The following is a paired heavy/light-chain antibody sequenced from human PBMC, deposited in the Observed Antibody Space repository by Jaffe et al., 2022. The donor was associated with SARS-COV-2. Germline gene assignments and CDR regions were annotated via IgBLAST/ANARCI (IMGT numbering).Light chain of an antibody. CDR3: QQYYNWPPYT. CDR1: QSISSS. V-gene: IGKV3-15*01. J-gene: IGKJ2*01. Sequence: EIVMTQSPATLSVSPGERATLSCRASQSISSSLAWYQQTPGQAPRLLIYDASIRATGIPARFSGSGSGTEFTLTISSLQSEDFAVYFCQQYYNWPPYTFGQGTKLEI. CDR2: DAS.
Heavy chain of an antibody. D-gene: IGHD5-12*01. Sequence: EVQLLESGGGLVQPGGSVRLSCLGSGYTFGGTFGGYGMSWVRQGPGKGLEWVSGISGSGGTTYYADSVKGRFTISRDNSQNTLYLQMNSLRAEDTAIYYCAKATRGYSASRFDYWGQGTLVTVSS. CDR2: ISGSGGTT. J-gene: IGHJ4*02. V-gene: IGHV3-23*01. CDR3: AKATRGYSASRFDY. CDR1: GYTFGGTFGGYG.